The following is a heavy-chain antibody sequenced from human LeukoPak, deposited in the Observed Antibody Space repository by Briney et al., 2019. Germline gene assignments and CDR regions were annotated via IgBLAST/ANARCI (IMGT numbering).Heavy chain of an antibody. CDR2: ISGSGGST. Sequence: PGGSLRLSCAASGFTLCSYAMSWVRHAPGEGVEWVSAISGSGGSTYYADSVKGRFTISRDNSKNTLYLQMKSLRGADAAVYYWAKEWGSGWAFYYWGQGTLVTVSS. D-gene: IGHD3-16*01. CDR1: GFTLCSYA. J-gene: IGHJ4*02. CDR3: AKEWGSGWAFYY. V-gene: IGHV3-23*01.